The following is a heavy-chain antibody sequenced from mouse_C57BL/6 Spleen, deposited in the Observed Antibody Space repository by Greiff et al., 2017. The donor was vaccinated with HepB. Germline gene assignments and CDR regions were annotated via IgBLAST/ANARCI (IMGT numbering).Heavy chain of an antibody. Sequence: EVKVVESGPELVKPGASVKISCKASGYSFTGYYMHWVKQSSEKSLEWIGEINPSTGGTSYNQKFKGKATLTVDKSSSTAYMQLKSLTSEDSAVYYCARGDWDWGQGTTLTVSS. CDR2: INPSTGGT. CDR1: GYSFTGYY. D-gene: IGHD4-1*01. V-gene: IGHV1-43*01. CDR3: ARGDWD. J-gene: IGHJ2*01.